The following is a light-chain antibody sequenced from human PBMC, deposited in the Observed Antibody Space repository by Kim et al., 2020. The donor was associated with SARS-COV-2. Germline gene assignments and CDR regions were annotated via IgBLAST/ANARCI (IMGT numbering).Light chain of an antibody. V-gene: IGKV4-1*01. CDR2: WAS. Sequence: DIVMTQSPDSLAVSLGERATINFKSSQSVLYTSNNENYLAWYQQKPGQSPKLLIYWASTRESGVPDRFSGSGSGTDFTLTISSLQAEDVAVYYCHQYFIAPFAFGPGTKVDIK. CDR1: QSVLYTSNNENY. J-gene: IGKJ3*01. CDR3: HQYFIAPFA.